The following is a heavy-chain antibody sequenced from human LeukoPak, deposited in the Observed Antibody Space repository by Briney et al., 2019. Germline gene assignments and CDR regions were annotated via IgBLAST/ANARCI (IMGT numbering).Heavy chain of an antibody. CDR2: IYHSGSA. CDR1: GGSISSGGYY. Sequence: SETLSLTCTVSGGSISSGGYYWSWIRQPPGKGLEYIGYIYHSGSAYYNPSLRSRVTMSVDTSKNQFSLKLSSVTAADTAVYYCARGQRRGYYFDYWGQGTLVTVSS. D-gene: IGHD2-2*01. J-gene: IGHJ4*02. V-gene: IGHV4-30-2*01. CDR3: ARGQRRGYYFDY.